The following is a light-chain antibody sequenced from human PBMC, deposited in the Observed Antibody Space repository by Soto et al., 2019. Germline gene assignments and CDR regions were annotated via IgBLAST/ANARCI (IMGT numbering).Light chain of an antibody. CDR2: RNS. CDR1: SSNIGAGYD. V-gene: IGLV1-40*01. Sequence: QSVLTQPPSVSGAPGQRVSISCTGSSSNIGAGYDVHWYQQLPGTALKLLIYRNSNRPSGVPDRVSGSKSGTSASLAITGLQAEDEADYYCQSYDSSLSGSVFGGGTKLTVL. CDR3: QSYDSSLSGSV. J-gene: IGLJ3*02.